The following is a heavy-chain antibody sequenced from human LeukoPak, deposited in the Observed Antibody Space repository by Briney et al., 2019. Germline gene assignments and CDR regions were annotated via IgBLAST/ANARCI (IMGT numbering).Heavy chain of an antibody. CDR1: GGSISSSNW. V-gene: IGHV4-4*02. D-gene: IGHD4-17*01. J-gene: IGHJ5*02. CDR2: IYHSGST. CDR3: ARSPVTTVDWFDP. Sequence: SETLSLTCAVSGGSISSSNWWSWVRRPPGKGLEWIGEIYHSGSTNYNPSLKSRVTISVDKSKNQFSLKLSSVTAADTAVYYCARSPVTTVDWFDPWGQGTLVTVSS.